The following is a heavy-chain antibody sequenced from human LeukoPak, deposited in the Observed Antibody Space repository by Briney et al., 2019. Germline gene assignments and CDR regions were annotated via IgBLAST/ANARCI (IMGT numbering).Heavy chain of an antibody. D-gene: IGHD1-26*01. CDR2: ISTDGSST. J-gene: IGHJ5*02. Sequence: EGSLRLSCAASGFTFSSYWMHWVRQAPGKGLVWVSRISTDGSSTSYADSVKGRFTISRDNAKNSLYLQLNSLRAEDTAVYYCARSLVVGATYPYHWGQGTLVTVSS. CDR1: GFTFSSYW. CDR3: ARSLVVGATYPYH. V-gene: IGHV3-74*01.